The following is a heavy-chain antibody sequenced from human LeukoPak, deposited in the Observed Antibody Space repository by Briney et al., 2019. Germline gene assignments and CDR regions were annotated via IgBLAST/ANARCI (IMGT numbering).Heavy chain of an antibody. Sequence: GGSLRLSCAVSGFTVSNNYMSWVRQAPGKGLECVSIIYSGGNTYYADSVRGRFTISRDNAKNSLYLQMNSLRAEDTAVYYCARDAHYAFDMWGQGTMVTVSS. CDR2: IYSGGNT. V-gene: IGHV3-53*01. J-gene: IGHJ3*02. CDR1: GFTVSNNY. CDR3: ARDAHYAFDM.